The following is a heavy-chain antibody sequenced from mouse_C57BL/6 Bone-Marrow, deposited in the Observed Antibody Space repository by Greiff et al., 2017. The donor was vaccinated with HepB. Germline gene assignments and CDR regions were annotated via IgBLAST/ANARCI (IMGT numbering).Heavy chain of an antibody. J-gene: IGHJ4*01. Sequence: LQQSGAELVRPGSSVKLSCKASYFSFTASAMHWVKQRPGHGLEWIGSFNTYSDATEYSENFKGKATLTANTASSTAYMEHSSLTSEDSAVYYCARRLYDYDVGAMDYWGQGTSVTVSS. CDR1: YFSFTASA. V-gene: IGHV1-49*01. D-gene: IGHD2-4*01. CDR3: ARRLYDYDVGAMDY. CDR2: FNTYSDAT.